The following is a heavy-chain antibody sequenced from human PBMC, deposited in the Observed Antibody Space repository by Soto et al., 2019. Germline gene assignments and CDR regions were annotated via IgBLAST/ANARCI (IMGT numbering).Heavy chain of an antibody. CDR3: AHHPYYGLGSYSFDH. Sequence: QITLKESGPPLVRPTQTLTLTCTFSGFSLTTSGVGVGWIRQPPGKALEWLAVIYWDDDKRYSSSLKSRLTITKDTSKHQVVLTMTNMDPVDTATYYCAHHPYYGLGSYSFDHWGQGTLVTVSS. V-gene: IGHV2-5*02. CDR1: GFSLTTSGVG. D-gene: IGHD3-10*01. J-gene: IGHJ4*02. CDR2: IYWDDDK.